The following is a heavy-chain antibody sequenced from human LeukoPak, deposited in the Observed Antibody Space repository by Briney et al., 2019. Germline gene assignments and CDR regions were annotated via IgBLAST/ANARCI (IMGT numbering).Heavy chain of an antibody. CDR1: GGSISSGSRY. J-gene: IGHJ4*02. V-gene: IGHV4-61*02. D-gene: IGHD1-20*01. Sequence: SETLSLTCTVSGGSISSGSRYWSWIRQPAGXXXEWIGRIYTSGSTNYNPSLKSRVTISVDTSKNQFSLKLSSVTAADTAVYYCARDDNWNYYDYWGQGTLVTVSS. CDR2: IYTSGST. CDR3: ARDDNWNYYDY.